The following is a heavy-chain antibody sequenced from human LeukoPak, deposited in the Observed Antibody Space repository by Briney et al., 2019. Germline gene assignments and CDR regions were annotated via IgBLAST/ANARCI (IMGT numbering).Heavy chain of an antibody. CDR2: INPISGGT. D-gene: IGHD6-19*01. CDR3: ARGGVYSSGWYPEYFQR. CDR1: GYTFTGYH. Sequence: GASVKVSCKTSGYTFTGYHMHWVRQAPGQGLEWMGWINPISGGTKYGQTFQGRVTLTRDTSISTAYMELNSLTSDDTAVYYCARGGVYSSGWYPEYFQRWGQGTLVTVS. V-gene: IGHV1-2*02. J-gene: IGHJ1*01.